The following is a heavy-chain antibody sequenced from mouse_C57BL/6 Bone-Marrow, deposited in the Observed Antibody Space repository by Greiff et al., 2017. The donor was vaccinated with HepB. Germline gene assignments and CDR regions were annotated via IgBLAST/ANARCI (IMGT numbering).Heavy chain of an antibody. CDR2: IHPNSGST. CDR1: GYTFTSYW. Sequence: QVQLQQPGAELVKPGASVKLSCKASGYTFTSYWMHWVKQRPGQGLEWIGMIHPNSGSTNYNEKFKIKATLTVDKSSSTAYMQLSSLTSEDSAVYCCEKKDYYGSSYDAMDYWGQGTSVTVSS. J-gene: IGHJ4*01. D-gene: IGHD1-1*01. CDR3: EKKDYYGSSYDAMDY. V-gene: IGHV1-64*01.